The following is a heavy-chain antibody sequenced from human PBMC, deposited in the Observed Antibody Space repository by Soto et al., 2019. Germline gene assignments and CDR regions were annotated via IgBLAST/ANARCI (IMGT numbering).Heavy chain of an antibody. CDR3: VPSGCGGDCLRSYSSHCYYGIDV. Sequence: QITLKESGPTLVKPTQTLTLTCTFSGFSLNTGGLGVGWIRQPPGKALEWLALMYWDGAKRYSPSLQSRLSITKEPSNKQVGPTLTTVDPVLTPNSYCVPSGCGGDCLRSYSSHCYYGIDVWGPGNTVTVSS. V-gene: IGHV2-5*02. J-gene: IGHJ6*02. CDR2: MYWDGAK. CDR1: GFSLNTGGLG. D-gene: IGHD2-21*02.